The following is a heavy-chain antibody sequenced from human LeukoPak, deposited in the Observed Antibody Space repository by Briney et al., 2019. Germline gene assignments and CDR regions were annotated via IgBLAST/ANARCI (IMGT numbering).Heavy chain of an antibody. CDR1: GGSISNNW. J-gene: IGHJ1*01. V-gene: IGHV4-4*02. D-gene: IGHD3-22*01. CDR3: AGVRLGSSGFSEYFEH. CDR2: ISQSART. Sequence: PSETLSLTCGVTGGSISNNWWTWVRQPPGKGLEWLGEISQSARTNYNPSLKSRVTMSIDKSRNQFSLRMTSVTAADTAVYYCAGVRLGSSGFSEYFEHWGQGTLVTVSS.